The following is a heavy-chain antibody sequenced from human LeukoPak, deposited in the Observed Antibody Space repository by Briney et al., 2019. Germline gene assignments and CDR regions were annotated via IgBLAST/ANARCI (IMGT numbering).Heavy chain of an antibody. CDR3: AKDRYGSGYYFDY. V-gene: IGHV3-30*18. CDR2: ISYDGSNK. J-gene: IGHJ4*02. D-gene: IGHD3-10*01. Sequence: GGSLRLSCAASGFTFSSYGMHWVRQAPGKGLEWVAVISYDGSNKYYADSVKGRFTISRDNSKNTLYLQMNSLRAEDTAVYYCAKDRYGSGYYFDYWGQGTLVTVSS. CDR1: GFTFSSYG.